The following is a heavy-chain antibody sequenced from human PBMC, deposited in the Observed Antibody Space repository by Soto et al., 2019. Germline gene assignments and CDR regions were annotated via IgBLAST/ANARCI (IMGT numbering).Heavy chain of an antibody. Sequence: GGSLRLSCAASGFTFSSYAMSWVRQAPGKGLEWVSAISGSGGSTYYADSVKGRFTISRDNSKNTLYLQMNSLRAEDTAVYYCAKAKRPSCYSSLDFWGQGTLVTVSS. V-gene: IGHV3-23*01. D-gene: IGHD3-22*01. CDR2: ISGSGGST. CDR3: AKAKRPSCYSSLDF. CDR1: GFTFSSYA. J-gene: IGHJ4*02.